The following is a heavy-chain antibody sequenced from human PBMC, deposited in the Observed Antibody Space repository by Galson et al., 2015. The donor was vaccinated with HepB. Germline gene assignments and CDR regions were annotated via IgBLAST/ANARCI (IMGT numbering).Heavy chain of an antibody. CDR3: ARDDEGSSSWLYYYGMDV. J-gene: IGHJ6*02. Sequence: SVKVSCKASGGTFSSYTISWVRQAPGQGLEWMGRIIPILGIANYAQKFQGRVTITADKSTSTAYMELSSLRSEDTAVYYCARDDEGSSSWLYYYGMDVWGQGTTVTVSS. CDR2: IIPILGIA. V-gene: IGHV1-69*04. D-gene: IGHD6-13*01. CDR1: GGTFSSYT.